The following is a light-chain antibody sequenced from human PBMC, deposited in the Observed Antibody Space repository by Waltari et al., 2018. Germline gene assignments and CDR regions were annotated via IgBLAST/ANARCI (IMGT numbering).Light chain of an antibody. J-gene: IGKJ2*01. CDR1: HAITNY. CDR3: QDYGSAPYT. V-gene: IGKV1-27*01. CDR2: GAS. Sequence: DIRMTQSPPSLSAFVGDRVTISCRARHAITNYLAWYQQKPGKSPELLIYGASTLQSGVPSRFSGSGSGTDFTLTISSLQPEDVGTYYCQDYGSAPYTFGPGTKVEI.